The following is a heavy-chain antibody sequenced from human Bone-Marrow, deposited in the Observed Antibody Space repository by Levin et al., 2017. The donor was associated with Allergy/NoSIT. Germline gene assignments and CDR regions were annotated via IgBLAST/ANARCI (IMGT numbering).Heavy chain of an antibody. D-gene: IGHD5-24*01. J-gene: IGHJ4*02. CDR2: TYWNEDN. CDR1: GFALNTRGAG. Sequence: VSGPTLVKPTETLTLTCTFSGFALNTRGAGVAWIRQPPGQALEWLALTYWNEDNRYNPSLRSRLTITKDTSRNQVVLQMTNMDPVDTAVYYCAHRPDPDGYNWWGFDHWGQGILVTVSS. CDR3: AHRPDPDGYNWWGFDH. V-gene: IGHV2-5*01.